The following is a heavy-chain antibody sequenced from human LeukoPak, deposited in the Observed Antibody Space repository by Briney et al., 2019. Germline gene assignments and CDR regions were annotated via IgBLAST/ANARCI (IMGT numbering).Heavy chain of an antibody. D-gene: IGHD6-25*01. V-gene: IGHV3-7*04. CDR2: IKQDGSEK. J-gene: IGHJ3*02. CDR1: GFTSSNYW. CDR3: ARFGAAAVGFDI. Sequence: QPGGSLRLSCAASGFTSSNYWMSWVRQAPGKGLAWVANIKQDGSEKYYVDSVKGRFTISRDNAKNSLSLQMNSLRAEDTAVYYCARFGAAAVGFDIWGHGTMVTVSS.